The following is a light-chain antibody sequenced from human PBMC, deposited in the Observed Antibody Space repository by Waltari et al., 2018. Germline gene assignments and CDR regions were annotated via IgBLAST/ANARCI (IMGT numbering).Light chain of an antibody. CDR3: ATWDDNPKGL. V-gene: IGLV1-44*01. J-gene: IGLJ3*02. Sequence: QSLLTQPASASGTPGQRVTIPCSGSTSNIGSNAVNWYQVVPGTAPKLLIYNNNQRPSGVPDRFSGSKSGTSASLAISGLQSDDEADYYCATWDDNPKGLFGGGTKLTVL. CDR1: TSNIGSNA. CDR2: NNN.